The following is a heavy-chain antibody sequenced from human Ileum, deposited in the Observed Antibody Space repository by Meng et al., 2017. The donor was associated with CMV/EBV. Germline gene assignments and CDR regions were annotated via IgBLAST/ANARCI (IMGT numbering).Heavy chain of an antibody. D-gene: IGHD4-23*01. J-gene: IGHJ4*02. Sequence: GGSLRLSCAASGFTFSGSAMHWVRQAPGKGLEWISVISYDGSHAYYADSVQGRFNVSRDNSNNILYLQMSSLRPEDTAVYYCARERLDGGNSEFFAYWGQGALVTVSS. V-gene: IGHV3-30*04. CDR2: ISYDGSHA. CDR3: ARERLDGGNSEFFAY. CDR1: GFTFSGSA.